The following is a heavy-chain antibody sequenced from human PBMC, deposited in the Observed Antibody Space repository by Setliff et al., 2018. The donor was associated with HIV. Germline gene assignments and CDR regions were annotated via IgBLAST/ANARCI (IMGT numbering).Heavy chain of an antibody. CDR2: ISAYNGDT. D-gene: IGHD6-19*01. CDR1: GYTFTSYG. CDR3: ARNSFPRAVTGTGPLFDY. J-gene: IGHJ4*02. Sequence: ASVKVSCKASGYTFTSYGISWLRQAPGQGLEWMGWISAYNGDTQSTQRFQGRVTMTTDTSTNTAYMEVRSLRSDDTAVYYCARNSFPRAVTGTGPLFDYWGQGALVTVSS. V-gene: IGHV1-18*01.